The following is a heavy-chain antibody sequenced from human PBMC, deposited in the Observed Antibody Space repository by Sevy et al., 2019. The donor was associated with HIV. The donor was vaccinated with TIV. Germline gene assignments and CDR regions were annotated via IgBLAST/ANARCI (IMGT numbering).Heavy chain of an antibody. CDR1: GFTFSIYA. V-gene: IGHV3-30*04. J-gene: IGHJ6*02. CDR2: ISYDGGVK. CDR3: ARDLPSAVINPFYYYGLDV. Sequence: GGSLRLSCVASGFTFSIYAMHWVRQAPDKGLEWVAVISYDGGVKYFADSVKGRVTISRDNSKNTLYLQMNSLRPEDTAVYYCARDLPSAVINPFYYYGLDVWGQVTTVTVSS. D-gene: IGHD3-22*01.